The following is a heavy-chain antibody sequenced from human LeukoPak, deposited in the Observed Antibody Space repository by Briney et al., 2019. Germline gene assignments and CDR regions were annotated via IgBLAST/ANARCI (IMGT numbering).Heavy chain of an antibody. V-gene: IGHV3-21*01. Sequence: GGSLRLSYAASGFTFSSYSMNWVRQAPGKGLEWVSSISSSSSYIYYADSVKGRFTISRDNAKNSLYLQMNSLRAEDTAVYYCARETTSIAARPDYWGQGTLVTVSS. CDR3: ARETTSIAARPDY. J-gene: IGHJ4*02. CDR2: ISSSSSYI. D-gene: IGHD6-6*01. CDR1: GFTFSSYS.